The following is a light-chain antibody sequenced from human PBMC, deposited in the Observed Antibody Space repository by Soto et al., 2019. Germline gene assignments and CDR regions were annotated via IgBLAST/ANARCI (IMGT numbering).Light chain of an antibody. Sequence: QSALTQPASVSGAPGQSITISCTGTDSDVGAFNYVSWYQQYPGKAPKLMIYDVGDRPSGVSNRFSGSKSGNTASLTISGLQAEDGADYYCSSYTAYTTYVLGTGTKVTVL. J-gene: IGLJ1*01. CDR2: DVG. V-gene: IGLV2-14*01. CDR1: DSDVGAFNY. CDR3: SSYTAYTTYV.